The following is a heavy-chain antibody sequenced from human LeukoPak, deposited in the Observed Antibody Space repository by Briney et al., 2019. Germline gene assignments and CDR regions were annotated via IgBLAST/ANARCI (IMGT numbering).Heavy chain of an antibody. CDR3: ARASTPYYYYGMDV. CDR2: IYYSGST. Sequence: SETLSLPCTVSGGSISSYYWSWIRQPPGKGLEWIGYIYYSGSTNYNPSLKSRVTISVDTSKNQFSLKLSPVTAADTAVYYCARASTPYYYYGMDVWGQGTTVTVSS. V-gene: IGHV4-59*01. J-gene: IGHJ6*02. CDR1: GGSISSYY.